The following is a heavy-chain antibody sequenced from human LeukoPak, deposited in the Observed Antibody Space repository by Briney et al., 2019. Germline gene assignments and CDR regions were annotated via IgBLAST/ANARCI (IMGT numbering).Heavy chain of an antibody. V-gene: IGHV3-15*01. D-gene: IGHD2-15*01. Sequence: EGSLRLSCAASGFTFSNAWMSWVRQAPGKGLEWVGRIKSKTDGGTTDYAAPVKGRFTISRDDSKNTLYLQMNSLKTEDTAVYYCTTSYIVVVVAATYLDYWGQGTLVTVSS. CDR1: GFTFSNAW. CDR3: TTSYIVVVVAATYLDY. J-gene: IGHJ4*02. CDR2: IKSKTDGGTT.